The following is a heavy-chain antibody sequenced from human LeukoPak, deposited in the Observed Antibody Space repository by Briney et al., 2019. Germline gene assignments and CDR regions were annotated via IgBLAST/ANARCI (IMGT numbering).Heavy chain of an antibody. CDR2: IYYSGST. J-gene: IGHJ3*02. V-gene: IGHV4-59*01. D-gene: IGHD3-3*01. CDR1: GGSISSYY. Sequence: SETLSLTCTVSGGSISSYYWSWIRQPPGKGLEWIGYIYYSGSTNYNPSLKSRVTISVDTSKNQFSLKLSSVTAADMAVYYCARGTYDFWSGYSWDAFDIWGQGTMVTVSS. CDR3: ARGTYDFWSGYSWDAFDI.